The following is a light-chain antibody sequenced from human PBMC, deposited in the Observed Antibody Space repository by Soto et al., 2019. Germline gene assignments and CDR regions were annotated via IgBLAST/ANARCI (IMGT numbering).Light chain of an antibody. J-gene: IGLJ2*01. CDR1: NIGSKS. CDR2: YDG. CDR3: QVWDSSSDLRGV. V-gene: IGLV3-21*04. Sequence: SYVLTQPPSVSVAPGKTARITCGGNNIGSKSMHWYQQKPGQARVLVIYYDGDRPSGIPERLSVSNSGNTATLTISRVEAGDYADYYCQVWDSSSDLRGVFGGGTKLTVL.